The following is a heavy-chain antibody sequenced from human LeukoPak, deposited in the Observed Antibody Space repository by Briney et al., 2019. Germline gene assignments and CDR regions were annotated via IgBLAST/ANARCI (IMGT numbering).Heavy chain of an antibody. CDR2: IYTSGST. D-gene: IGHD3-22*01. Sequence: SETLSLTCTVSGGSISSNYWSWIRQPAGKGLEWIGRIYTSGSTNYNPSLKSRVTMSVDTSKNQFSLKLSSVTAADTAVYYCARTPYYYDSSGYPYYFDYWGQGTLVTVSS. CDR3: ARTPYYYDSSGYPYYFDY. CDR1: GGSISSNY. J-gene: IGHJ4*02. V-gene: IGHV4-4*07.